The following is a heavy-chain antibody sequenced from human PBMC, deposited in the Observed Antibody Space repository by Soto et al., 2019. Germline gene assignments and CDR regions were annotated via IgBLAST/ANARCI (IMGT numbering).Heavy chain of an antibody. CDR1: GGSISSYY. CDR2: IYYSGST. Sequence: QVQLQESGPGLVKPSETLSLTCTVSGGSISSYYWSWIRQPPGKGLEWIGYIYYSGSTNYNPSLKSRVIISVDTSKNQFSLKLSSVTAADTAVYYCARGDIVVVPAVTGNPRSYYFDYWGQGTLVTVSS. CDR3: ARGDIVVVPAVTGNPRSYYFDY. V-gene: IGHV4-59*01. D-gene: IGHD2-2*01. J-gene: IGHJ4*02.